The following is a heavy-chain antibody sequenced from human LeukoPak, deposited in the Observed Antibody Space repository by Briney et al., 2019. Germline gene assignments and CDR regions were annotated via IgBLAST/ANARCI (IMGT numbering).Heavy chain of an antibody. J-gene: IGHJ6*02. CDR1: GYTFTDYY. CDR2: INPNSGGT. CDR3: ARASGYYDSSGYIYYGMDV. D-gene: IGHD3-22*01. V-gene: IGHV1-2*02. Sequence: GASVKVSCKTSGYTFTDYYVHWVRQAPGQGLEWMGWINPNSGGTNYAQKFQGRVTMTRDTSISTAYMELSRLRSDDTAVYYCARASGYYDSSGYIYYGMDVWGQGTTVTVSS.